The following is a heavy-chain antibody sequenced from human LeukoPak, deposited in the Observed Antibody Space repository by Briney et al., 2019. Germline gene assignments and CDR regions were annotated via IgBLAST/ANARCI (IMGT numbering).Heavy chain of an antibody. D-gene: IGHD3-10*01. Sequence: ASVKVSCKASGYTFTDYYMHWVRQAPGQGLEWMGWINPNSGGTNYAQKFQGWVTMTRDTSISTAYMELSRLRSDDTAVYYCASGEDYYGSGSLDYWGQGTLVTVSS. V-gene: IGHV1-2*04. CDR2: INPNSGGT. J-gene: IGHJ4*02. CDR1: GYTFTDYY. CDR3: ASGEDYYGSGSLDY.